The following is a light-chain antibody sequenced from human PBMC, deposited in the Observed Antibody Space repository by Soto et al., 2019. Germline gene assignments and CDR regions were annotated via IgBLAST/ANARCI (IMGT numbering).Light chain of an antibody. Sequence: DIQTTQSPSTLSASVGDRVTITCRASQSISSWLAWYQQKPGKAPKLLIYKASSLESGIPSRFSGSGSGTEFTLTISSLQPDDFATYYCQQYNSYRYTFGQGTKVDIK. CDR2: KAS. J-gene: IGKJ2*01. CDR1: QSISSW. V-gene: IGKV1-5*03. CDR3: QQYNSYRYT.